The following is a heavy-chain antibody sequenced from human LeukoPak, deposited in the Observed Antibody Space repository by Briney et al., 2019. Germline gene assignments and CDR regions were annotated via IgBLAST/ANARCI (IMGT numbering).Heavy chain of an antibody. Sequence: ASVKVSCKASGYTFTSHGISWVRQAPGQGLEWMGWISAYNGNTNYAQKLQGRVTMTTDTSTSTAYMELRSLRSDDTAVYYCARDRVDIVAKAAFDIWGQGTMVTVSS. J-gene: IGHJ3*02. CDR1: GYTFTSHG. D-gene: IGHD5-12*01. CDR3: ARDRVDIVAKAAFDI. V-gene: IGHV1-18*01. CDR2: ISAYNGNT.